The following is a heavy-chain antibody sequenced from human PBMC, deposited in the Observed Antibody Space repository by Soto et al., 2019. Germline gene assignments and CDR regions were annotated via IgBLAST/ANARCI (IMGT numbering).Heavy chain of an antibody. J-gene: IGHJ4*02. Sequence: SQTLSLTFAISGDSVSSKSSAWNWIRQCPSRGLEWLGRTYYRSKWYNEYAVSVKSRTTINPDTSKNQFSLQLNSVTPEDTAVYYCARSENEGAVDFWGQGTLVTVSS. D-gene: IGHD1-26*01. CDR3: ARSENEGAVDF. CDR1: GDSVSSKSSA. CDR2: TYYRSKWYN. V-gene: IGHV6-1*01.